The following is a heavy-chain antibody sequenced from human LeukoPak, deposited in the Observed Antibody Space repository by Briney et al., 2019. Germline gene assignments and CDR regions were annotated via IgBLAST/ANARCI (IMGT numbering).Heavy chain of an antibody. CDR1: GGTFSSYA. D-gene: IGHD2-2*01. J-gene: IGHJ4*02. V-gene: IGHV1-69*05. CDR2: IIPIFGTA. CDR3: ARSLGYCSSTSCLGEEGFDY. Sequence: GASVKVSCKASGGTFSSYAISWVRQAPGQGLEWMGGIIPIFGTANYAQKFQGRVTITTDESTSTAYMELSSLRSEDTAVYYCARSLGYCSSTSCLGEEGFDYWGQGTLVTVSS.